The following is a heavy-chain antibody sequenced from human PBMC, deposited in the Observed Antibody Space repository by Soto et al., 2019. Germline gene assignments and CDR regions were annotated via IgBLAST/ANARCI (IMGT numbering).Heavy chain of an antibody. CDR3: ATNSYYSLGV. CDR2: IYHRGST. V-gene: IGHV4-4*02. J-gene: IGHJ6*02. CDR1: SGSIRSAHW. Sequence: QVQLQESGPGLVKPSGTLSLTCAVSSGSIRSAHWWNWVRQPPGKGLEWIGEIYHRGSTNYNPSLKSRVTVSVDKSMNQSSLKLPSVTAADTAVYYCATNSYYSLGVWGQGTTVTVSS.